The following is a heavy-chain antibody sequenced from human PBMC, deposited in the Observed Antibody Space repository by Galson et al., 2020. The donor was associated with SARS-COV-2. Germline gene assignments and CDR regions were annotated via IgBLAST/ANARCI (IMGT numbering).Heavy chain of an antibody. Sequence: TGGSLRLSCAAPGFSFSKFWMHWVRQAPGRGPMWVPRINIDGDKTNYADSVKGRFTISRDNAKNTLYLEMNSLRAEDTAMYYCAREDGGYYYDSSGWTHLAYWGQGGLVTVSS. CDR3: AREDGGYYYDSSGWTHLAY. V-gene: IGHV3-74*01. CDR2: INIDGDKT. CDR1: GFSFSKFW. J-gene: IGHJ4*02. D-gene: IGHD3-22*01.